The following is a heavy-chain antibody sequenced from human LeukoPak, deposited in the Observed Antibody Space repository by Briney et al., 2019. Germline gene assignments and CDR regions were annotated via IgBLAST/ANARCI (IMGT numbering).Heavy chain of an antibody. CDR2: ISTSGRT. CDR1: GGSITTYY. D-gene: IGHD1-1*01. Sequence: SETLSLTCSVSGGSITTYYWTWIRQPAGKGVEWIGRISTSGRTNYSPSLKSRLTMSADTSKNQFSLILNSVTAADTAVYYCAVGRPRNTTRLDDGYDFWGQGTMVTVSS. J-gene: IGHJ3*01. V-gene: IGHV4-4*07. CDR3: AVGRPRNTTRLDDGYDF.